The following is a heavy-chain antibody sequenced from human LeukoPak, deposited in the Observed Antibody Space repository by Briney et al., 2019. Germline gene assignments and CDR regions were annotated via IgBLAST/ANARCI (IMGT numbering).Heavy chain of an antibody. V-gene: IGHV3-74*01. CDR1: GFTFSSYW. Sequence: GGSLRLSCAASGFTFSSYWMHWVRQAPGKGLVWVSRISDGGSTTTYADSVKGRFTISRDNSKNTLYLQMNSLRAEDTAVYYCVRGGGSSAYYYSSYWGQGTLVTVSS. CDR3: VRGGGSSAYYYSSY. J-gene: IGHJ4*02. D-gene: IGHD3-22*01. CDR2: ISDGGSTT.